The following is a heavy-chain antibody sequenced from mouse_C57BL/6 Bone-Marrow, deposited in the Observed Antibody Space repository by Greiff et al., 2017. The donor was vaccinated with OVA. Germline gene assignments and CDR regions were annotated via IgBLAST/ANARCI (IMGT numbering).Heavy chain of an antibody. J-gene: IGHJ1*03. D-gene: IGHD1-1*01. V-gene: IGHV1-42*01. CDR1: GYSITGYY. Sequence: VQLQQSGPELVKPGASVKISCNASGYSITGYYMNWVKQSPEKSLEWIVEINPSTGGTTYNQKFKANSTLTVEKSSSTAYMPLKILTSEDAAVYYCASPYGSSFYWYFDVWGTGTTVTVSS. CDR3: ASPYGSSFYWYFDV. CDR2: INPSTGGT.